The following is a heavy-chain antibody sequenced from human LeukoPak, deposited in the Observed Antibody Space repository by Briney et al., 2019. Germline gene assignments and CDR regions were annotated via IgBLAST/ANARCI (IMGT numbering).Heavy chain of an antibody. Sequence: GGPLRLSCAASGFTFSSYAMSWVRQAPGKGLEWVSGISGSGGSTYYADSVKGRFTISRDSSKNTLYLQMNSLRAEDTAVYYCAKDDYDSSGYPNAFHIWGQGTMVTVSS. V-gene: IGHV3-23*01. CDR2: ISGSGGST. D-gene: IGHD3-22*01. CDR3: AKDDYDSSGYPNAFHI. J-gene: IGHJ3*02. CDR1: GFTFSSYA.